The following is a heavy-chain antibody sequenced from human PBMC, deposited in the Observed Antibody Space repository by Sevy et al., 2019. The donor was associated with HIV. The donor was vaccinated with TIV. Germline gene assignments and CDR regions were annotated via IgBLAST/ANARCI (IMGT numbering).Heavy chain of an antibody. Sequence: GGSLRLSCAASGFTFIRYNMNWVRQAPGKGLEWVSSVSGSGNYIYYAESLKGRFIISRDNAKDTLYLQMNSLRADDTAVYYCARGPPDGSYDYFDYWGQGTLVTVSS. CDR2: VSGSGNYI. D-gene: IGHD1-26*01. V-gene: IGHV3-21*06. CDR3: ARGPPDGSYDYFDY. J-gene: IGHJ4*02. CDR1: GFTFIRYN.